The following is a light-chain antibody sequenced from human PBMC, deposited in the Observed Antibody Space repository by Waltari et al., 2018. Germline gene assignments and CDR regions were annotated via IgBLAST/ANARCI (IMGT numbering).Light chain of an antibody. CDR2: EGS. Sequence: HSALTQPASVSGSPGQSITISCTGASSDVGSYNLVSWYQQYPGKAPKLIIYEGSKRPPVFANRFFGSKSCNTGSLTISGLQVEDEADYYCCSFAGSNTYVLGTGTKVSVL. V-gene: IGLV2-23*01. J-gene: IGLJ1*01. CDR3: CSFAGSNTYV. CDR1: SSDVGSYNL.